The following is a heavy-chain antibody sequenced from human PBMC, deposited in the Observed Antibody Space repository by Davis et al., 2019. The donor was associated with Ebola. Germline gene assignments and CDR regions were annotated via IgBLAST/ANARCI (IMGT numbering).Heavy chain of an antibody. CDR1: GGTFSSYA. J-gene: IGHJ4*02. Sequence: SVKVSCKASGGTFSSYAITWARPASGQGLDWMGRIIPILGIANYAQKFQGRVTITADKSTSTAYMELSSLRSEDTAVYYCATGPLAAARYWGQGTLVTVSS. CDR2: IIPILGIA. V-gene: IGHV1-69*04. CDR3: ATGPLAAARY. D-gene: IGHD6-13*01.